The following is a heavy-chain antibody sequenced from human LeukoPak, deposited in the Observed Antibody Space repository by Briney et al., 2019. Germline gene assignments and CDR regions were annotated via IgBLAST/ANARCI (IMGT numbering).Heavy chain of an antibody. CDR2: IYTSGST. CDR1: GGSISSYY. J-gene: IGHJ6*03. Sequence: SETLSLTCTVSGGSISSYYWSWIRQPPGKGLEWIGYIYTSGSTNYNPSLKSRVTISVDTSKNQFSLKLSPVTAADTAVYYCVRQGVVVVPAATRRYYYYYYMDVWGKGTTVTVSS. CDR3: VRQGVVVVPAATRRYYYYYYMDV. V-gene: IGHV4-4*09. D-gene: IGHD2-2*01.